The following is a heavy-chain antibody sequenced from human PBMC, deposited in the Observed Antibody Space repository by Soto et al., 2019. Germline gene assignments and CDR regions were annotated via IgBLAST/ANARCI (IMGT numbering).Heavy chain of an antibody. J-gene: IGHJ6*02. CDR1: GFTFSSYV. D-gene: IGHD2-15*01. CDR3: ARAGCDGGRCYTLVGLRYGMDV. V-gene: IGHV3-30-3*01. CDR2: ISYDGNNK. Sequence: QVQLVESGGGVVQPGRSLRLSCAASGFTFSSYVMHWVRQAPGKGLEWVAVISYDGNNKYYADSVKGRFTISRDNSKNTMYMKMNSLRAEDTAVYYCARAGCDGGRCYTLVGLRYGMDVWGQGTTVTVSS.